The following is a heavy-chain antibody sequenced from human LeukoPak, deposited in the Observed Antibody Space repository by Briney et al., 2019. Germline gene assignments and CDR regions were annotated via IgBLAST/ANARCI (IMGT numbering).Heavy chain of an antibody. J-gene: IGHJ4*02. CDR2: INHSGST. D-gene: IGHD6-13*01. CDR3: ARGAPEQLVPYDY. V-gene: IGHV4-34*01. Sequence: SETLSLTCVVYGGSFSGNYWSWIRQPPGKGLEWIGEINHSGSTNYNPSLKGRVTISVDTSKNQLSLKLSSVTAADTAVYFCARGAPEQLVPYDYWGQGTLVTVSS. CDR1: GGSFSGNY.